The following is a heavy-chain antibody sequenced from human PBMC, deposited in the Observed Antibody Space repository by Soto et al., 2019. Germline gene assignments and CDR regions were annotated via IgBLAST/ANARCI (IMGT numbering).Heavy chain of an antibody. D-gene: IGHD4-4*01. J-gene: IGHJ4*02. V-gene: IGHV3-23*01. CDR2: VNFDGGNT. CDR3: AKDAGNEDSLFDY. CDR1: GFTFSDFG. Sequence: EVQFLESGGDLVQSGGSLRLSCEASGFTFSDFGMAWVRQIPGKGLEWVSTVNFDGGNTHYADSVQGRFTISRDNSKDTLYLQMGSRRAEDTAIYYCAKDAGNEDSLFDYWGQGTLVTVSS.